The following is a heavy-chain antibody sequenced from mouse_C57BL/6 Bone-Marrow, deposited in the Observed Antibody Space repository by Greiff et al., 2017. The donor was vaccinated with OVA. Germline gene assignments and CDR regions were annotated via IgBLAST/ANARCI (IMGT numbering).Heavy chain of an antibody. CDR2: INPYNGDT. J-gene: IGHJ4*01. CDR1: GYSFTGYF. V-gene: IGHV1-20*01. Sequence: VQLKQSGPELVKPGDSVKISCKASGYSFTGYFMNWVMQSHGQSLEWIGRINPYNGDTFYNQKFKGKATLTVDKSSSTAHMELRSLTSEDAAVYYCARTYYSGAMDYWGQGTSVTVSS. CDR3: ARTYYSGAMDY. D-gene: IGHD2-12*01.